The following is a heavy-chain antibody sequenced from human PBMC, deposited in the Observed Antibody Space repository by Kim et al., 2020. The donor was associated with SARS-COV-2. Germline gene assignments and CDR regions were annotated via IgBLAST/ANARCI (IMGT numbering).Heavy chain of an antibody. CDR3: AGHPLVTATTSYIGYYYYGMDV. CDR1: GGSISSSGYY. J-gene: IGHJ6*02. CDR2: IYYSGST. Sequence: SETLSLTCTVSGGSISSSGYYWGWIRQPPGKGLEWIGTIYYSGSTYYNPSLKSRVTIFVDTSQNQFSLRMSSVTAADTAVYYCAGHPLVTATTSYIGYYYYGMDVWGQGTTVTVSS. D-gene: IGHD2-21*02. V-gene: IGHV4-39*01.